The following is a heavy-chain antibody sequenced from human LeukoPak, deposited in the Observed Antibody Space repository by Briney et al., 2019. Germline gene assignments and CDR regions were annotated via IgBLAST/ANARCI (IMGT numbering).Heavy chain of an antibody. CDR1: GGTFSSYA. Sequence: SVKVSCKASGGTFSSYAISWVRQAPGQGLEWMGGITPIFGTANYAQKFQGRVTMTRDPSTSTVYMELSSLRSEDTAVYYCARDSELLFDYWGQGTLVTVSS. CDR3: ARDSELLFDY. CDR2: ITPIFGTA. V-gene: IGHV1-69*05. J-gene: IGHJ4*02. D-gene: IGHD1-26*01.